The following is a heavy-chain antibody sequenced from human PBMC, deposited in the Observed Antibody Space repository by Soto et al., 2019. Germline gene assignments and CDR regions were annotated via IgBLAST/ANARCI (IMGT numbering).Heavy chain of an antibody. CDR1: GFTFSNAW. CDR2: IKSKTDGGTT. V-gene: IGHV3-15*01. CDR3: TTGPTPTYYYDSSGYWAGY. Sequence: PGGSLRLSCAASGFTFSNAWMSWVRQAPGKGLEWVGRIKSKTDGGTTDYAAPVKGRFTISRDDSKNTLYLQMNSLKTEDTAVYYCTTGPTPTYYYDSSGYWAGYWGQGTLVTVS. J-gene: IGHJ4*02. D-gene: IGHD3-22*01.